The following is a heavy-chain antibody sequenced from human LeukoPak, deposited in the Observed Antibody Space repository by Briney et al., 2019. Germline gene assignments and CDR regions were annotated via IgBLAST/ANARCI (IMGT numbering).Heavy chain of an antibody. Sequence: SETLSLTCAVYGGSFSGYYRSWIRQPPGKGLEWIGEINHSGSTNYNPSLKSRATISVDTSKNQFSLKLSSVTAADKAVYYCARDKKGKLYYYYYMDVWGKGTTVTVSS. D-gene: IGHD3-10*01. CDR2: INHSGST. J-gene: IGHJ6*03. CDR3: ARDKKGKLYYYYYMDV. V-gene: IGHV4-34*01. CDR1: GGSFSGYY.